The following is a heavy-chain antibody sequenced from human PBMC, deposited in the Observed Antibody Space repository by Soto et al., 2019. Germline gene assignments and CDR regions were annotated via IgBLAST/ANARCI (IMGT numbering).Heavy chain of an antibody. CDR3: ASVIAGDSEYYFDY. V-gene: IGHV4-31*03. CDR2: IYYSGRT. J-gene: IGHJ4*02. CDR1: GVSISSGGYY. Sequence: QVQLKESGPGLVKPSQTLSLTCTVSGVSISSGGYYWGWIRQHPGKGLEWIGNIYYSGRTYYNPSLKSRAIMSVDTSKNHFSLKLSSVTAADTAMYYCASVIAGDSEYYFDYWGQGTLVTVSS. D-gene: IGHD4-17*01.